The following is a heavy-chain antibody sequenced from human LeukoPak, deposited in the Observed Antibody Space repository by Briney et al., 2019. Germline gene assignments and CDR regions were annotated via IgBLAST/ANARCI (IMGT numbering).Heavy chain of an antibody. CDR1: GGSITSSNW. CDR2: IYHSGST. Sequence: SETLSPTCAVSGGSITSSNWWSWVRPPPGKGLEWIGEIYHSGSTNYNPSLKSRVTISADKSKNQFSLKLSSVTAADTAVYYCATVAGDAFDIWGQGTMVTVSS. V-gene: IGHV4-4*02. CDR3: ATVAGDAFDI. J-gene: IGHJ3*02.